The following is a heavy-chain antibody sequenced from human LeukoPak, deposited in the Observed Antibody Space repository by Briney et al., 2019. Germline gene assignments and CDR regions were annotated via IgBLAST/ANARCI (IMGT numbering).Heavy chain of an antibody. Sequence: SDTLSLTCAVSGGSISSNYWWGWVRHRPGNGLEWIGEIYHSGSPNYNPSLKSRVTISVDKPRNHFSLNLSSVTAADTAVYYCARVNINNWHSCDYWGQGTLVTVSS. J-gene: IGHJ4*02. CDR1: GGSISSNYW. V-gene: IGHV4-4*02. CDR3: ARVNINNWHSCDY. CDR2: IYHSGSP. D-gene: IGHD1-1*01.